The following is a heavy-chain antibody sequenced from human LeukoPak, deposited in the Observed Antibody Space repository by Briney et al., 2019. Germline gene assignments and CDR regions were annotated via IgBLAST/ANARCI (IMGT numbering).Heavy chain of an antibody. CDR2: INSGATSE. CDR3: ARVICTGGSCFQNGY. D-gene: IGHD2-8*02. CDR1: GFIFSNFE. V-gene: IGHV3-48*03. Sequence: GGSLRLSCTASGFIFSNFEMNWVRQSPGKGLQWVAYINSGATSEYYADSVKGRFTISRDNAKNSLYLQMNSLGVQDTAIYYCARVICTGGSCFQNGYWGQGTLVTVSS. J-gene: IGHJ4*02.